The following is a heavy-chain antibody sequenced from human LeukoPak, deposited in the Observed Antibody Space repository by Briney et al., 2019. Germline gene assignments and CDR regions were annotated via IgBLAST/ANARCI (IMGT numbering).Heavy chain of an antibody. V-gene: IGHV3-74*01. CDR3: ARDRSNWGSFDY. CDR1: GFTFSNYW. J-gene: IGHJ4*02. CDR2: INKDGSIT. D-gene: IGHD7-27*01. Sequence: PGGSLRLSCVASGFTFSNYWMHWVRQVPGKGPEWVSRINKDGSITNFADSVKGRFTISRDNAKNSLYLQMNSLRAEDTAVYYCARDRSNWGSFDYWGQGTLVTVSS.